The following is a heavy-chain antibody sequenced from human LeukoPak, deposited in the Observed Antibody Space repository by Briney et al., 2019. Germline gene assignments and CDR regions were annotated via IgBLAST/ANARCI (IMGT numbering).Heavy chain of an antibody. V-gene: IGHV4-61*02. Sequence: PSQTLSLTCTVSGGSISSGSYYWRWIRQPAGKGLEWIGRIYTSGSTNYNPSLKSRVTISVDTSKNQFSLKLSSVTAADTAVYYCASDSVVVAATNWFDPWGQGTLVTVSS. CDR1: GGSISSGSYY. CDR2: IYTSGST. D-gene: IGHD2-15*01. CDR3: ASDSVVVAATNWFDP. J-gene: IGHJ5*02.